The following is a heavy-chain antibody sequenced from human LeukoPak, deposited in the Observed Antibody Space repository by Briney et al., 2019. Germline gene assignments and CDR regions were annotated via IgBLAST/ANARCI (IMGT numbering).Heavy chain of an antibody. Sequence: SETLSLTCSVSGYFISSAYYWGWIRQPPGKGLEWIATIHYSGSTYYNPSLKSRVTISLDTSKNQFSLKLNSVAAADTAVYYCARGFSGSYSWVPFDYWGLGTLVTVSS. D-gene: IGHD1-26*01. CDR1: GYFISSAYY. CDR3: ARGFSGSYSWVPFDY. J-gene: IGHJ4*02. V-gene: IGHV4-38-2*02. CDR2: IHYSGST.